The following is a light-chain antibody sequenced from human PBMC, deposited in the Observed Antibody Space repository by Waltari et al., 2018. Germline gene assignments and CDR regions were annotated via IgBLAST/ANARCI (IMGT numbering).Light chain of an antibody. CDR3: QSFDNSLSGVV. J-gene: IGLJ2*01. CDR2: DNR. V-gene: IGLV1-40*01. CDR1: RSNLGAGYD. Sequence: QSVLTQPPSVSGAPGQRVTISCTGSRSNLGAGYDVHWYQQLPGTAPKLLIYDNRSRPSGVPDRFSGSKSGTSASLAITGLQAEDEAAYCQSFDNSLSGVVFGGGTKLTVL.